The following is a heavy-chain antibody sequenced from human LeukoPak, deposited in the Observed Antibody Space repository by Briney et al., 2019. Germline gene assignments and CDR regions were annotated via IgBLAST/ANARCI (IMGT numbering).Heavy chain of an antibody. CDR2: IYHSGST. CDR3: ARHQHAGREHYYGIDV. D-gene: IGHD1-26*01. Sequence: SETLSLTCTVSGGSISSGGYYWSWIRQPPGKGLEWIGYIYHSGSTYYNPSLKSRLTISVDRSKNQFSLRLSSVTAADTAVYYCARHQHAGREHYYGIDVWGQGTTVSVSS. CDR1: GGSISSGGYY. J-gene: IGHJ6*02. V-gene: IGHV4-30-2*01.